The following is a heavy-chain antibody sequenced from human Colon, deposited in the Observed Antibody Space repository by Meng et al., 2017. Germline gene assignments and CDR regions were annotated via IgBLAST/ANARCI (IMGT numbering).Heavy chain of an antibody. CDR2: TYYRSKWYN. J-gene: IGHJ4*02. D-gene: IGHD3-22*01. CDR1: GASFSGNSAA. V-gene: IGHV6-1*01. CDR3: ARDSSSSAYSHFDY. Sequence: VKLHHSCPGPVKPSQTLSLTCAISGASFSGNSAAWNWIRQSPSRGLEWLGRTYYRSKWYNDYAVSVKSRITINPDTSKNQFSLQLNSVTPEDTAVYYCARDSSSSAYSHFDYWGQGTLVTVSS.